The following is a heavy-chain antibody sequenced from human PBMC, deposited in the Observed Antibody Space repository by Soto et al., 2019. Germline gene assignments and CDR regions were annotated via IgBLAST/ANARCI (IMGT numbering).Heavy chain of an antibody. V-gene: IGHV4-34*01. CDR3: ARVYIVVVPAAIPPARSGAMDV. CDR1: GGSFSGYY. CDR2: INHSGST. Sequence: SETLSLTCAVYGGSFSGYYWSWIRQPPGKGLEWIGEINHSGSTNYNPSLKSRVTISVDRSKNQFSLKLSSVTAADTAVYYCARVYIVVVPAAIPPARSGAMDVWGKGTTVTVSS. D-gene: IGHD2-2*01. J-gene: IGHJ6*03.